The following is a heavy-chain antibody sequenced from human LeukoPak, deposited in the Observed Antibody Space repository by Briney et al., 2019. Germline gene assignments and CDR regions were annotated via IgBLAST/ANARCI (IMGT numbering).Heavy chain of an antibody. CDR3: AVYYYDXSGYYHXAFDI. CDR2: INPNSGGT. D-gene: IGHD3-22*01. Sequence: ASVKVSCKASGYTFTGYYMHWVRQAPGQGLEWMGWINPNSGGTNYAQKFQGRVTMTRDTSISTAYMELSRLRSDDTAVYYCAVYYYDXSGYYHXAFDIWGXGTMVTVSS. V-gene: IGHV1-2*02. J-gene: IGHJ3*02. CDR1: GYTFTGYY.